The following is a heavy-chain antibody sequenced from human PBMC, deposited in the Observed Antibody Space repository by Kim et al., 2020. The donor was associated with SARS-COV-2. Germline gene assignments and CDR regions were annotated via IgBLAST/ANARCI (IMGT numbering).Heavy chain of an antibody. CDR3: AREGVGYSSSLDY. V-gene: IGHV4-4*07. Sequence: YPPSLTSRVTMSVDTSKNQFSLRLSSVTAADTAVYYCAREGVGYSSSLDYWGQGTLVTVSS. J-gene: IGHJ4*02. D-gene: IGHD6-6*01.